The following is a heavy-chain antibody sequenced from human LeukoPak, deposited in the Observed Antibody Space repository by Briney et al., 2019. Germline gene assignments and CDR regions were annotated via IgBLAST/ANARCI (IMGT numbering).Heavy chain of an antibody. CDR2: IKSKGDGETT. CDR1: GFTFTNAW. J-gene: IGHJ5*01. V-gene: IGHV3-15*01. D-gene: IGHD3-10*01. Sequence: GGSLRLSCAASGFTFTNAWMNWVRQAPGKGLAWVGRIKSKGDGETTDYAAPVEGRFTMSRDDSKATVYLQMNYLEAEDTAVYYCTTDLGLTMIRGVIVSWGQGALVTVSS. CDR3: TTDLGLTMIRGVIVS.